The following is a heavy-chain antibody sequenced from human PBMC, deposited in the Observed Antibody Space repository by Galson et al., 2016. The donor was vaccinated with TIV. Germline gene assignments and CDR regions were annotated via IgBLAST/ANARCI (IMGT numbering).Heavy chain of an antibody. CDR3: AKGRLGILDPAVGYYFDY. D-gene: IGHD2-2*01. CDR2: ISGDGGHT. Sequence: SLRLSCAASGFTFSSYAMTWVRQAPGKGLEWVSAISGDGGHTYYADSVKGRFTISRDNSKNTLYLQMNSLRAEDSAVYYCAKGRLGILDPAVGYYFDYWGQGTLFTVSS. CDR1: GFTFSSYA. J-gene: IGHJ4*02. V-gene: IGHV3-23*01.